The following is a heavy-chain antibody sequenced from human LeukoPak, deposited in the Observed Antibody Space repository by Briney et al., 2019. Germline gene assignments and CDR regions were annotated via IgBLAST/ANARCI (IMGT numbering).Heavy chain of an antibody. CDR3: ARSFGASQQYTSSWYYYYMDV. D-gene: IGHD6-13*01. CDR2: INPSGGST. CDR1: GYTFTTYY. J-gene: IGHJ6*03. V-gene: IGHV1-46*01. Sequence: ASEKVSCKASGYTFTTYYIHWVRQAPGQGLEWMGIINPSGGSTSYAQKFQGRVTMTRDMSTSTLYMELSSLRSEDTAAYYCARSFGASQQYTSSWYYYYMDVWGKGTTVTVSS.